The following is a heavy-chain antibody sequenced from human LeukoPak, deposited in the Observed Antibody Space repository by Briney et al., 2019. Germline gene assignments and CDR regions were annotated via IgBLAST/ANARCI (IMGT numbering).Heavy chain of an antibody. D-gene: IGHD4-17*01. V-gene: IGHV1-2*06. J-gene: IGHJ4*02. CDR2: ISPNSGGT. CDR1: GYTFTDYY. Sequence: ASVKVSCKASGYTFTDYYVHWVRPAPGQGLAWMGRISPNSGGTNYAQKFRGRLTVTRDTSISTAYMELSSLRSDDTAVYYCAKNRAGDYADYWGQGTLVTVSS. CDR3: AKNRAGDYADY.